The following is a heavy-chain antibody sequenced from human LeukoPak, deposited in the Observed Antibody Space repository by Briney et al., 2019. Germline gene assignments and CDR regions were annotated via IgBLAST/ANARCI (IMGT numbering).Heavy chain of an antibody. J-gene: IGHJ3*02. V-gene: IGHV3-33*03. CDR2: IWYEGTNK. CDR3: AKVDDSSDYYYSGRTRDAFDI. CDR1: GFTFSSYG. D-gene: IGHD3-22*01. Sequence: PGGSLRLSCASTGFTFSSYGMRWVRQAPGKGLELVAVIWYEGTNKYYADFMHGRFNTSRDNSKSTLYLQMTSLRADDKAVYYCAKVDDSSDYYYSGRTRDAFDIWGQETMVTVSS.